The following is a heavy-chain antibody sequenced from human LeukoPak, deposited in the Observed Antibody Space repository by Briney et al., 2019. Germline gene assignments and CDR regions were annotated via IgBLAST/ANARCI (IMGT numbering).Heavy chain of an antibody. CDR3: ARENVLLWFGESIDAFDI. CDR2: IYYSGST. J-gene: IGHJ3*02. V-gene: IGHV4-59*01. D-gene: IGHD3-10*01. Sequence: SETLSLTCTVSGGSISSYYWSWIWQPPGKGLEWIGYIYYSGSTNYNPSLKSRVTISVDTSKNQFSLKLSSVTAADTAVYYCARENVLLWFGESIDAFDIWGQGTMVTVSS. CDR1: GGSISSYY.